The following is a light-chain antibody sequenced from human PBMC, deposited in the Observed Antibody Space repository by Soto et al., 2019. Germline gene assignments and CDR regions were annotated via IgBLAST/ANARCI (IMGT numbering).Light chain of an antibody. CDR2: GAS. CDR3: QQYNNWPWT. J-gene: IGKJ1*01. Sequence: EIVMTQSPATLSVSPGERATLSCRASQSVSSNLAWYQQKPGPAPRLLIYGASTRATGIPARFSGSGSGTEFTLTISSLQSEDFAVYYCQQYNNWPWTFGQGTKV. CDR1: QSVSSN. V-gene: IGKV3-15*01.